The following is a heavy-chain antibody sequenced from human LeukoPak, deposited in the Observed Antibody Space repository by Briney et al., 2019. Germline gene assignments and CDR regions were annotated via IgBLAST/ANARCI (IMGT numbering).Heavy chain of an antibody. Sequence: SETLSLTCTVSGGSISSDDYYWSWIRQPPGKGLEWIGYIYYSGSTDYNPSLKSRVAISVDTSKNQFSLKLSSVTAADTAVYYCASGPRIATNDCFDPWGQGTLVTVSS. J-gene: IGHJ5*02. CDR3: ASGPRIATNDCFDP. CDR2: IYYSGST. CDR1: GGSISSDDYY. V-gene: IGHV4-30-4*08. D-gene: IGHD6-13*01.